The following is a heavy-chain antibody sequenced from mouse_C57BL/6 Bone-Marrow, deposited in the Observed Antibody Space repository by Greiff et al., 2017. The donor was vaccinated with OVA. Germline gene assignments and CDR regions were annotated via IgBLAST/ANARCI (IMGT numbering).Heavy chain of an antibody. CDR3: AIIYYWFFDY. V-gene: IGHV1-26*01. J-gene: IGHJ2*01. D-gene: IGHD2-14*01. CDR2: INPNNGGT. CDR1: GYTFTDYY. Sequence: EVQLQQSGPELVKPGASVKISCKASGYTFTDYYMNWVKQSHGKSLEWIGDINPNNGGTSYNQKFKGKATLTVDKSSSTAYMELRSLTSEDSAVYYSAIIYYWFFDYWGQGTTLTVSS.